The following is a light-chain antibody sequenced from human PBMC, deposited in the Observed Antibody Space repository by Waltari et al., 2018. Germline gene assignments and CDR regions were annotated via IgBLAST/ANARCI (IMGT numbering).Light chain of an antibody. CDR2: RNN. CDR1: SYTIGNDS. CDR3: AAWDDSLSVSYV. V-gene: IGLV1-47*01. Sequence: QSVLTPPPSTSGTPGQRVSISCSGSSYTIGNDSLSCYQHLPGTAPKLLIYRNNQRPPGVPDRFSGSKSGTSASLAISGLRPEDEATYYCAAWDDSLSVSYVFGTGTKVTVL. J-gene: IGLJ1*01.